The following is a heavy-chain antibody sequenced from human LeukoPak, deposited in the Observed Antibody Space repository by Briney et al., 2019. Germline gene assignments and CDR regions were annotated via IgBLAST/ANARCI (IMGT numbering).Heavy chain of an antibody. V-gene: IGHV3-23*01. Sequence: GGSLRLSCAASGFTFSGYALSWVRQAPGKGLEWVSVIGGNGDSTYYADSVKGRFTISRDNSKNTVFLQMNSLRAEDTAVYYCAKVPHYDFWSGYYIDYWGQGTLVTVSS. D-gene: IGHD3-3*01. CDR2: IGGNGDST. J-gene: IGHJ4*02. CDR1: GFTFSGYA. CDR3: AKVPHYDFWSGYYIDY.